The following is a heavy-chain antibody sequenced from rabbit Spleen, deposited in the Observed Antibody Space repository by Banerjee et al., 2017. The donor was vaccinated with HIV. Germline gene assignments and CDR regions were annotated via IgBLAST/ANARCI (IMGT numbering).Heavy chain of an antibody. CDR1: GFSFSSNW. CDR3: VRDRGL. V-gene: IGHV1S45*01. CDR2: IYADNTYN. Sequence: QEQLEESGGDLVKPEGSLTLTCTASGFSFSSNWICWVRQAPGKGLEWIGCIYADNTYNAYASWAKGRFTISKTSSTTVTLQMTSLTVADTATYFCVRDRGLWGQGTLVTVS. J-gene: IGHJ4*01.